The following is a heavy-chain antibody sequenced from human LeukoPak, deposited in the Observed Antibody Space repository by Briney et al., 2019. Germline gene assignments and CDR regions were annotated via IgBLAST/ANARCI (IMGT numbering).Heavy chain of an antibody. Sequence: GGTLRLSCAASGFTFSSDSMNWGRQAPGKGLEWVSYISSSSSTIYYADSVKGRLTISRDNAKNSLYLQMNSLRAEDTAVYYCARSGYCSSTSCTDDYYYGMDVWGQGTTVTVSS. J-gene: IGHJ6*02. V-gene: IGHV3-48*01. CDR3: ARSGYCSSTSCTDDYYYGMDV. D-gene: IGHD2-2*01. CDR1: GFTFSSDS. CDR2: ISSSSSTI.